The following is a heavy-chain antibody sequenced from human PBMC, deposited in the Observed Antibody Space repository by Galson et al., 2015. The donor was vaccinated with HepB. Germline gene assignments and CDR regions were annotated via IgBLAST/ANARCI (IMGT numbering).Heavy chain of an antibody. D-gene: IGHD6-19*01. V-gene: IGHV3-30*02. CDR3: AKDPYLYSALAGTMAGFDY. CDR1: GFTFKTYG. CDR2: IYYDGSNK. Sequence: SLRLSCAAFGFTFKTYGMHWVRQAPGKGLEWVAIIYYDGSNKYYADSVKGRFTISRDNSKNTLYLQMNSLRAEDTALYYCAKDPYLYSALAGTMAGFDYWGQGTLVTVSS. J-gene: IGHJ4*02.